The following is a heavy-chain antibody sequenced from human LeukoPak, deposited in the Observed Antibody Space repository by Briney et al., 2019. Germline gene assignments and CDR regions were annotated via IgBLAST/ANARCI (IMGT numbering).Heavy chain of an antibody. CDR3: ARVGGDGYNFQPTYFDY. CDR2: INHSGST. Sequence: ETLSLTCAVYGGSFSGYYWSWIRQPPGKGLEWIGEINHSGSTNYNPSLKSRVTISVDTSKNQFSLKLSSVTAADTAVYYCARVGGDGYNFQPTYFDYWGQGTLVTVSS. J-gene: IGHJ4*02. V-gene: IGHV4-34*01. D-gene: IGHD5-24*01. CDR1: GGSFSGYY.